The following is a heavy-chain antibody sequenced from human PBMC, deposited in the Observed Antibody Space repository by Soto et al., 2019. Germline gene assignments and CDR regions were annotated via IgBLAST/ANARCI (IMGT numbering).Heavy chain of an antibody. CDR3: TTVAGTFGAYYDMDV. J-gene: IGHJ6*02. Sequence: GGSLRLSCAASGFTFRSYAMHWVRQAPGKGLEWVAVISYDGSNKYYADSVKGRFTISRDNSKNTLYLQMNSLRAEDTAVYYCTTVAGTFGAYYDMDVWGQGTTVTVSS. V-gene: IGHV3-30-3*01. CDR2: ISYDGSNK. D-gene: IGHD6-19*01. CDR1: GFTFRSYA.